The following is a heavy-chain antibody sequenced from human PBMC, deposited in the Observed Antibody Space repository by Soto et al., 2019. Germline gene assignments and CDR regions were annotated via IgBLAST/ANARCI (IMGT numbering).Heavy chain of an antibody. Sequence: GGSLRLSCAASGFTFINYAMTWVRQAPGEGLEWVSTISGNGANTHYADSVKGRFSISRDNSKNTLYIQMNGLRADDTAVYYCAKDYGSSRYFFDYWGQGALVTVSS. D-gene: IGHD6-19*01. J-gene: IGHJ4*02. CDR1: GFTFINYA. CDR2: ISGNGANT. V-gene: IGHV3-23*01. CDR3: AKDYGSSRYFFDY.